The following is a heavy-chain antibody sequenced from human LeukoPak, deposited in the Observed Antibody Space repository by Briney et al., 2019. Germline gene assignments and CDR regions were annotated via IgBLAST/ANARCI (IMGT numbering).Heavy chain of an antibody. Sequence: GSLRLSCAASGFTFSSYAMSWVRQAPGKGLEWVSTISNSDGSTYYADSVKGRFTISRDNSENTLYLQMNSLRAEDTAVYYCAKATGYLLWGQGTLVTVSS. CDR2: ISNSDGST. V-gene: IGHV3-23*01. J-gene: IGHJ4*02. CDR1: GFTFSSYA. D-gene: IGHD1-14*01. CDR3: AKATGYLL.